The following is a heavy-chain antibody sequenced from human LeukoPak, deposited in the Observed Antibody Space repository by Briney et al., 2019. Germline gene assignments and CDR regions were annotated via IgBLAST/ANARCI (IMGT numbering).Heavy chain of an antibody. Sequence: GASVRVSCKASGYTFTGYYMHWVRQAPGQGLEWMGWINPNSGGANYAQKFQGRVTMTRDTSISTAYMELSRLRSDDTAVYYCARDTWFGELSYYYYYYMDVWGKGTTVTVSS. D-gene: IGHD3-10*01. CDR3: ARDTWFGELSYYYYYYMDV. CDR2: INPNSGGA. CDR1: GYTFTGYY. J-gene: IGHJ6*03. V-gene: IGHV1-2*02.